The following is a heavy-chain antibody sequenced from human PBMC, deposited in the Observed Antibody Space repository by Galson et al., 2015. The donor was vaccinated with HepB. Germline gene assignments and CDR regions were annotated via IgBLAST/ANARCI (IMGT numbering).Heavy chain of an antibody. CDR2: INPNSGGT. Sequence: SVKVSCKASGYTFTGYYIHWVRQAPGQGLEWMGWINPNSGGTNDAQKFQGRVTMTRDTAISTAYMQLSRLRSDDTAVYYRARRHSGYDPRYYYYGMDVWGQGTTVTVSS. CDR3: ARRHSGYDPRYYYYGMDV. CDR1: GYTFTGYY. J-gene: IGHJ6*02. V-gene: IGHV1-2*02. D-gene: IGHD5-12*01.